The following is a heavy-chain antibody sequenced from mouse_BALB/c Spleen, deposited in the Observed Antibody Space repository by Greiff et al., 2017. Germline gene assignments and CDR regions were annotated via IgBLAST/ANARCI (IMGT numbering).Heavy chain of an antibody. J-gene: IGHJ2*01. CDR3: ARWEDYDGRFDY. D-gene: IGHD2-4*01. CDR1: GYTFTSYW. V-gene: IGHV1-87*01. CDR2: IYPGDGDT. Sequence: VKLQQSGAELARPGASVKLSCTASGYTFTSYWMQWVKQRPGQGLEWIGAIYPGDGDTRYTQKFKGKATLTADKSSSTAYMQHSSLASEDSAVYYCARWEDYDGRFDYWGQGTTVTVSS.